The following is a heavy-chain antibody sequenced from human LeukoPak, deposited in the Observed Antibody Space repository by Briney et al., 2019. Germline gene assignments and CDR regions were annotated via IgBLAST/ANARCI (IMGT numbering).Heavy chain of an antibody. D-gene: IGHD2-15*01. CDR2: ISKSGSSK. CDR1: GFTFSNYD. CDR3: ASLTVTGGSLSDY. Sequence: PGGSLRLSCVTSGFTFSNYDMNWVRQAPGKGLEWVSYISKSGSSKYYVDSVKGRFTISRDNAKNSLYLQMNSLRAEDTAVYYCASLTVTGGSLSDYWGQGTLVSVSS. V-gene: IGHV3-48*03. J-gene: IGHJ4*02.